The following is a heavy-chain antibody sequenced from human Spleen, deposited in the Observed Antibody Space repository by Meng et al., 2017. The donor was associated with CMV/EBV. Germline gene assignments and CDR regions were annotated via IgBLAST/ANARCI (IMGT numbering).Heavy chain of an antibody. V-gene: IGHV1-18*01. D-gene: IGHD6-13*01. J-gene: IGHJ5*02. CDR2: ISAYNGNT. CDR1: GYTVTNYG. Sequence: KASGYTVTNYGISWVRQAPGQGLEWMGWISAYNGNTKYARNLQGRLSMTTEKSTSIAYMELRSLTSDDTAVYYCVKDEQQMGGWLDTWGRGTLVTVSS. CDR3: VKDEQQMGGWLDT.